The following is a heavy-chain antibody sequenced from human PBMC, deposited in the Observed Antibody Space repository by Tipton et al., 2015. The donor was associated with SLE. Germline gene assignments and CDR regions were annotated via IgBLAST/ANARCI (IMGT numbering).Heavy chain of an antibody. J-gene: IGHJ4*02. CDR2: IYHSGST. V-gene: IGHV4-30-2*01. CDR1: GGSISSGGYS. Sequence: TLSLTCAVSGGSISSGGYSWSWIRQPPGKGLEWIGYIYHSGSTYYNPSLKSRVTISVDRSKNQFSLKLSSVTAADTAVYYCARDGKGQWPVDYWGQGTLVTVSS. CDR3: ARDGKGQWPVDY. D-gene: IGHD6-19*01.